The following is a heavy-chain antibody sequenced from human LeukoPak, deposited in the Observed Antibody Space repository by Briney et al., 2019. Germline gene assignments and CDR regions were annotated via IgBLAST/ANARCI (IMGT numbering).Heavy chain of an antibody. V-gene: IGHV4-39*01. J-gene: IGHJ5*02. D-gene: IGHD3-10*01. Sequence: PSETLSLTCTVSGGSISSSSYYWGWIRQPPGKGLEWIGSIYYSGSTYYNPSLKSRVTISVDTSKNQFSLKLSSVTAADTAVYYCASLRGRSYYGSGRSLRWFDPWGQGTLVTVSS. CDR3: ASLRGRSYYGSGRSLRWFDP. CDR2: IYYSGST. CDR1: GGSISSSSYY.